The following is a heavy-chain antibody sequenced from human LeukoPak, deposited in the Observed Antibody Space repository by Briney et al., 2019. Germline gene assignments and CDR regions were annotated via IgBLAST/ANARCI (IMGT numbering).Heavy chain of an antibody. J-gene: IGHJ1*01. CDR1: GFTFSSYA. V-gene: IGHV3-23*01. Sequence: GGSLRLSCAASGFTFSSYAMSRVRQAPGKGLEWVSAISGSGGSTYYVDSVKGRFTISRDNSKNTLYLQMNSLRAEDTAVYYCAKDPAIAVAGTEYFQHWGQGTLVTVSS. CDR3: AKDPAIAVAGTEYFQH. CDR2: ISGSGGST. D-gene: IGHD6-19*01.